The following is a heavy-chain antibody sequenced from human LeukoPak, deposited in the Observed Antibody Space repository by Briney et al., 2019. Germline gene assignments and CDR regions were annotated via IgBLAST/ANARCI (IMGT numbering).Heavy chain of an antibody. Sequence: KPSETLSLTCTVSGGSISSASYYWGWIRQPPGKGLDWIGSIYYGGSTNYNPSLKSRVTISVDTSKNQFSLKLSSVTAADTAVYYCARGRRYYDSSGHINYWGQGTLVTVSS. D-gene: IGHD3-22*01. CDR3: ARGRRYYDSSGHINY. J-gene: IGHJ4*02. CDR2: IYYGGST. V-gene: IGHV4-39*07. CDR1: GGSISSASYY.